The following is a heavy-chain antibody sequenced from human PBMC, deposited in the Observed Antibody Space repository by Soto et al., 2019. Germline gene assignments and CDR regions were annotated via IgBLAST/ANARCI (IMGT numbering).Heavy chain of an antibody. Sequence: PGGSLRLSCAASGFTFSSYGMHWVRQAPGKGLEWVAVISYDGSNKYYADSVKGRFTISRDNSKNTLYLQMNSLRAEDTAVYYCAKDMSLWFGEFDYWGQGTLVTVSS. J-gene: IGHJ4*02. CDR2: ISYDGSNK. D-gene: IGHD3-10*01. V-gene: IGHV3-30*18. CDR1: GFTFSSYG. CDR3: AKDMSLWFGEFDY.